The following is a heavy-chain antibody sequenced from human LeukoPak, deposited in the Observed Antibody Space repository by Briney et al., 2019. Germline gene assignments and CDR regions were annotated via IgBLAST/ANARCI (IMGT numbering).Heavy chain of an antibody. D-gene: IGHD1-26*01. CDR2: MNPNSGNT. J-gene: IGHJ4*02. CDR1: GYTFTSYD. CDR3: ARGQEQWEPASY. V-gene: IGHV1-8*03. Sequence: ASVKVSCKASGYTFTSYDINWVRQATGQGLEWMGCMNPNSGNTGYAQKFQGRVTITRNTSISTAYMELSSLRSEDTAVYYCARGQEQWEPASYWGQGTLVTVSS.